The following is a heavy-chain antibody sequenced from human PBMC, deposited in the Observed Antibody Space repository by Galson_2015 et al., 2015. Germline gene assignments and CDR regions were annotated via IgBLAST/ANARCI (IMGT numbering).Heavy chain of an antibody. V-gene: IGHV3-33*01. CDR2: IWYDGSNK. D-gene: IGHD4-23*01. J-gene: IGHJ4*02. CDR3: ARGTATTVVTPSQFKNFDY. Sequence: SLRLSCAASGFTFSSYGMHWVRQAPGKGLEWVAVIWYDGSNKYYADSVKGRFTISRDNSKNTLYLQMNSLRAEDTAVYYCARGTATTVVTPSQFKNFDYWGQGTLVTVSS. CDR1: GFTFSSYG.